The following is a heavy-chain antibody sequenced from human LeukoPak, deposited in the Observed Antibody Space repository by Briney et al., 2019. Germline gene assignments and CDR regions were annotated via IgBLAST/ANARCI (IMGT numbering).Heavy chain of an antibody. CDR2: INHSGST. CDR1: GGSFSGYY. Sequence: PSETLSLTCAVYGGSFSGYYWSWIRQPPGKGLEWIGEINHSGSTNYNPSLKSRVTISVDTSKNQFSLKLSSVTAADMAVYYCARDRMVRGVRNWFDPWGQGTLVTVSS. V-gene: IGHV4-34*01. D-gene: IGHD3-10*01. J-gene: IGHJ5*02. CDR3: ARDRMVRGVRNWFDP.